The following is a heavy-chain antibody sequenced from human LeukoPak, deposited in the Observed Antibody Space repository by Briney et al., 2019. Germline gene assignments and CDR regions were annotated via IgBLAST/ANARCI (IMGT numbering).Heavy chain of an antibody. Sequence: PSETLSLTCTVSGGSISSYYWSWIRQPPGKGLEWIGYIYYSGSTNYNPSLKSRVTISVDTSKNQFSLKLSSVTAADTAVYYCARDSPRYYYGSGSYYWPFDYWGQGTLATVSS. D-gene: IGHD3-10*01. CDR1: GGSISSYY. J-gene: IGHJ4*02. CDR3: ARDSPRYYYGSGSYYWPFDY. V-gene: IGHV4-59*01. CDR2: IYYSGST.